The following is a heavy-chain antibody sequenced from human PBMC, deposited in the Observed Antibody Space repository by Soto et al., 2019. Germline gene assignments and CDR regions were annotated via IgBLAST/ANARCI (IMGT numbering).Heavy chain of an antibody. Sequence: PSETLSLACSVSDESTSSYYGSWIRQPPGKGLEWIGYVYFSGNTNYNPSLKSRIIMSVDKSKREVSLKLTSVTAADKAVYYCARETLASPRARYFDTWGQGILVTVSS. V-gene: IGHV4-59*12. D-gene: IGHD5-12*01. J-gene: IGHJ4*02. CDR2: VYFSGNT. CDR3: ARETLASPRARYFDT. CDR1: DESTSSYY.